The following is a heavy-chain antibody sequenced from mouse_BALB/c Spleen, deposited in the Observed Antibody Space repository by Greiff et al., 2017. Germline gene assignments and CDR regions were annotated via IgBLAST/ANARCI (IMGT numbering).Heavy chain of an antibody. CDR2: IDPYNGGT. J-gene: IGHJ3*01. CDR3: ARSIYYYGSSYSWFAY. D-gene: IGHD1-1*01. V-gene: IGHV1S135*01. Sequence: VHVKQSGPELVKPGASVKVSCKASGYSFTDYNMYWVKQSHGKSLEWIGYIDPYNGGTSYNQEFKGKATLTVDKSSSTAFMHLNSLTSEDSAVYYCARSIYYYGSSYSWFAYWGQGTLVTVSA. CDR1: GYSFTDYN.